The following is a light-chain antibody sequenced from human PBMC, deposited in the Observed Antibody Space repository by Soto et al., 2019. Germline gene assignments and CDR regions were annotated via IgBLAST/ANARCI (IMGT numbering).Light chain of an antibody. CDR2: QDS. CDR1: KLGDKY. Sequence: YELTQPPSVSVSPGQTASITCSGDKLGDKYACWYQQKPGQSPVLVIYQDSKRPSGIPERFSGSNSGNTATLTISGTQAMDEADYYCQAWDSSTEVFGGGTKLTVL. V-gene: IGLV3-1*01. J-gene: IGLJ2*01. CDR3: QAWDSSTEV.